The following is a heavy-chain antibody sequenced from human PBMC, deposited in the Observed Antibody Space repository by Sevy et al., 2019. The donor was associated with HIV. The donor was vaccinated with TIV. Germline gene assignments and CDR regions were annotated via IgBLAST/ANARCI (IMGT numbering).Heavy chain of an antibody. Sequence: ASVKVSCKVSGYTLTRLAMHWVRQAPGKGLEWMGSFDPEDNERIYAQKWQGRFSMTEDTSTDTAYKELSNLRSEDTAVYYCATTKDYYENSGDPFDYWGQGTLVTVSS. D-gene: IGHD3-22*01. CDR1: GYTLTRLA. J-gene: IGHJ4*02. V-gene: IGHV1-24*01. CDR2: FDPEDNER. CDR3: ATTKDYYENSGDPFDY.